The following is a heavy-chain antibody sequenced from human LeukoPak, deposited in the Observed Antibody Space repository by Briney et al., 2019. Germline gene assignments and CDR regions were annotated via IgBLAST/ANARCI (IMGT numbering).Heavy chain of an antibody. J-gene: IGHJ5*02. CDR2: TFSSMSYI. D-gene: IGHD2-2*01. CDR3: AAERMPGAPISPFRPEFDP. V-gene: IGHV3-21*04. Sequence: GGSLRLSCAASGFTFKSYTMHCARPSPGKGLEWVAYTFSSMSYIYYADSVKGRFTISRHNAKKSLYLQMNGLRLEDTAIYHCAAERMPGAPISPFRPEFDPWGQGTLVTVSS. CDR1: GFTFKSYT.